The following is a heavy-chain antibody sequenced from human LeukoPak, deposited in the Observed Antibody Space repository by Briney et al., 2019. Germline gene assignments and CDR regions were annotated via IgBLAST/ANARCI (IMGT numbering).Heavy chain of an antibody. CDR2: ISSRSAYI. CDR3: ARVYGDYGYFDY. Sequence: PGGSLRLSCAASGFTFSSYTMNWVRQAPGKGLEWVSFISSRSAYIYYADSVKGRFTISRDNAKNSLYLQMNSLRAEDTAVYYCARVYGDYGYFDYWGQGTLVTVSS. CDR1: GFTFSSYT. D-gene: IGHD4-17*01. V-gene: IGHV3-21*01. J-gene: IGHJ4*02.